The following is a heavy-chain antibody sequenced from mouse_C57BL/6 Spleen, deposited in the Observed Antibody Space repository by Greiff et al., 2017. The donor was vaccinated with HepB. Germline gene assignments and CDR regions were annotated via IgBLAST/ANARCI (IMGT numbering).Heavy chain of an antibody. Sequence: EVQLQQSGPELVKPGASVKMSCKASGYTFTDYNMHWVKQSHGKSLEWIGYINPNNGGTSYNQKFKGKATLTVNKSSSTAYMELRSLTSEDSAIYYCAREGEIYAGYQGFAYWGQGTLVTVSA. D-gene: IGHD2-3*01. V-gene: IGHV1-22*01. CDR3: AREGEIYAGYQGFAY. CDR2: INPNNGGT. J-gene: IGHJ3*01. CDR1: GYTFTDYN.